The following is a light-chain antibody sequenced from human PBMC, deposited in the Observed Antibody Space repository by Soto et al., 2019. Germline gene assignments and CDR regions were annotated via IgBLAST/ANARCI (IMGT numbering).Light chain of an antibody. CDR2: EVS. CDR3: GSYTSTDTPFV. J-gene: IGLJ1*01. Sequence: QSVLAQPSSVSGSPGQSVTISCTGTSTDVGGYNYVSWYQHHPGKGPKLIIYEVSNRPSGVSDRFSGSKSGNKASLIISNLEAEDESDYYCGSYTSTDTPFVLGTGTKVTVL. V-gene: IGLV2-14*01. CDR1: STDVGGYNY.